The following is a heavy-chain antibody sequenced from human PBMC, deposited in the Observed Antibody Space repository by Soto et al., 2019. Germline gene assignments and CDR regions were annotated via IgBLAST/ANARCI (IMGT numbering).Heavy chain of an antibody. CDR2: IYYSGST. V-gene: IGHV4-30-4*01. CDR3: ATAYSSSSGEFDY. Sequence: SETLSLTCTVSGGSISSGNYYWSWIRQPPGKGLEWIGYIYYSGSTYYNPSLKSRVTISVDTSKNQFSLKLSSVTAADTAVYYCATAYSSSSGEFDYWGQGTLVAVSS. CDR1: GGSISSGNYY. D-gene: IGHD6-6*01. J-gene: IGHJ4*02.